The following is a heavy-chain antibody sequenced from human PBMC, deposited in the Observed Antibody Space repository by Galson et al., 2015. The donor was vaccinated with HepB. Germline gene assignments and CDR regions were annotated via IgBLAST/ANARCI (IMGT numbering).Heavy chain of an antibody. J-gene: IGHJ4*02. CDR2: ISVRAGNT. Sequence: SLRLSCAASGFTFSSYAMNWVRQAPGQGLEWVSSISVRAGNTFYADSVTGRFTISRDNSKNTQYLQMNSLRAEDTAVYYCAKEPRGHQDLDYWGQGTLVTVSS. D-gene: IGHD3-10*01. CDR3: AKEPRGHQDLDY. CDR1: GFTFSSYA. V-gene: IGHV3-23*01.